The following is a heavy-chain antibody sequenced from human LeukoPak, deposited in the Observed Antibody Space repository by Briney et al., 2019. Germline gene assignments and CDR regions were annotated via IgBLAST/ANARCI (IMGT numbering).Heavy chain of an antibody. V-gene: IGHV1-69*06. J-gene: IGHJ6*03. Sequence: SVKVSCKASGGTFSSYAISWVRQAPGQGLEWMGGIIPIFGTANYAQKFQGRVTITADKSTSTAYMELSSLRSEDTAVYYCATKGLLIVPAAMKDYYYYYYMDDWGKGTTVTVSS. CDR3: ATKGLLIVPAAMKDYYYYYYMDD. CDR2: IIPIFGTA. D-gene: IGHD2-2*01. CDR1: GGTFSSYA.